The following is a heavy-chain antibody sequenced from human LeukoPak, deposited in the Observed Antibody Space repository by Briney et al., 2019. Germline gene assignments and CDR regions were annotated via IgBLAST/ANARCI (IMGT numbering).Heavy chain of an antibody. CDR2: ISSSSSYI. Sequence: GGSLRLSCAASGFTFSSYSMNGVRQAPGKGLEWVSSISSSSSYIYYADSVKGRFTISRDNAKNSLHLQMGSLRVEDTAVYYCANLGHTDWGQGTLVTVSS. CDR3: ANLGHTD. V-gene: IGHV3-21*01. CDR1: GFTFSSYS. J-gene: IGHJ4*02.